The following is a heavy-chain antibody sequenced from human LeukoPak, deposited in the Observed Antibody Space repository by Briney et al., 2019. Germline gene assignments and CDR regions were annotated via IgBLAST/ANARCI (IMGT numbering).Heavy chain of an antibody. CDR1: GFTFSSYA. Sequence: GGSLRLSCAASGFTFSSYAMSWVRQAPGKGLEWVSAISGSGGSTYYADSVKGRFTISRDNSKNTLYLQMNSLRAEDTALYYCAKVVSVVKYSYSGQGTLVTVSS. CDR2: ISGSGGST. D-gene: IGHD3-22*01. J-gene: IGHJ4*02. V-gene: IGHV3-23*01. CDR3: AKVVSVVKYSY.